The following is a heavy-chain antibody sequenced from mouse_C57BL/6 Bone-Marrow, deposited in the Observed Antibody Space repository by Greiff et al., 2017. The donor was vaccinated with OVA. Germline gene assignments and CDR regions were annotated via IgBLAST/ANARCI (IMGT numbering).Heavy chain of an antibody. CDR1: GYTFTDYE. CDR3: TRRTYYGSD. V-gene: IGHV1-15*01. CDR2: IDPETGGT. J-gene: IGHJ2*01. D-gene: IGHD2-9*01. Sequence: QVQLQQSGAELVRPGASVTLSCKASGYTFTDYEMHWVKQTPVHGLEWIGAIDPETGGTAYNQKFKGKAILTADKSSSTAYMELRSLTSEDSAVYYCTRRTYYGSDWGQGTTLTVSS.